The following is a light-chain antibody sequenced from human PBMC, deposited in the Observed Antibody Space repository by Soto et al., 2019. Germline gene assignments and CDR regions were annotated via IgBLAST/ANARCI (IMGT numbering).Light chain of an antibody. J-gene: IGKJ1*01. CDR3: QQSYSNPWT. Sequence: DIQMTQSPSSLSASVGDRVTITFRASQSISSYLNWYQQKPGKAPKLLIYAASSLQSGVPSRFSGSGSGTDFTLTISSLQPEDFATYYCQQSYSNPWTFGQGTKVDIK. CDR2: AAS. V-gene: IGKV1-39*01. CDR1: QSISSY.